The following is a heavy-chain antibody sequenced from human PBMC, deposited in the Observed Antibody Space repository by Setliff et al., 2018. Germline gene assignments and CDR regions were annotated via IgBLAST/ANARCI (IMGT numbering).Heavy chain of an antibody. J-gene: IGHJ4*02. CDR3: ARINFYVSSGYYYAPDY. Sequence: ASVKVSCKASGYTFTSFGVSWVRQAPGQGLEWMGWISGFTGFTQYSQKFKGRVAVTIDKSTSTAYMDLTSLRSDDTAVYYCARINFYVSSGYYYAPDYWGPGTLVTVSS. CDR2: ISGFTGFT. CDR1: GYTFTSFG. V-gene: IGHV1-18*01. D-gene: IGHD3-22*01.